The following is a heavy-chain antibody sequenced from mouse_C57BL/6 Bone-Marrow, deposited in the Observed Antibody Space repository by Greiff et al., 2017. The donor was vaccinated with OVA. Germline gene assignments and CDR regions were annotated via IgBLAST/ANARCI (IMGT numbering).Heavy chain of an antibody. CDR3: AWRDGNWADYYAMDY. J-gene: IGHJ4*01. D-gene: IGHD2-1*01. CDR1: GYTFTSYW. CDR2: IDPEDGET. V-gene: IGHV14-2*01. Sequence: EVQLQQPGAELVMPGASVKLSCKASGYTFTSYWMHWVKQRTEQGLEWIGRIDPEDGETKYAPKFQGKATITADTSSNTAYLQLSSLTSEDTAVYYCAWRDGNWADYYAMDYWGQGTSVTVSS.